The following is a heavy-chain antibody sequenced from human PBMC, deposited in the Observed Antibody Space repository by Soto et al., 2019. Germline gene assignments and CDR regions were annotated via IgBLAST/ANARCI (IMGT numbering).Heavy chain of an antibody. Sequence: TLSLTFAVYGGSFSGYYWSWIRQPPGKGLEWIGEINHSGSTNYNPSLKSRVTISVDTSKNQFSLTLNSVTAADTAVYYCARRRANSNNYDMDVWGQGTTVTVSS. V-gene: IGHV4-34*01. J-gene: IGHJ6*02. D-gene: IGHD2-21*01. CDR1: GGSFSGYY. CDR3: ARRRANSNNYDMDV. CDR2: INHSGST.